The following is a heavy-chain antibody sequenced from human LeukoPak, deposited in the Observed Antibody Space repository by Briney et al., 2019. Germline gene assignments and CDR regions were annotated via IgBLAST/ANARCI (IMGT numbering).Heavy chain of an antibody. CDR3: AASPPHCGADCPFDY. Sequence: GESLKISCKGSGFTVTDHWIAWVRQMPGKVLEWVGIIHPAVSDTPKSPSFQGQVVISVDRSISTAYLQWNSLKASETAMYYCAASPPHCGADCPFDYWGQGTLVTVSS. D-gene: IGHD2-21*02. CDR1: GFTVTDHW. J-gene: IGHJ4*02. V-gene: IGHV5-51*01. CDR2: IHPAVSDT.